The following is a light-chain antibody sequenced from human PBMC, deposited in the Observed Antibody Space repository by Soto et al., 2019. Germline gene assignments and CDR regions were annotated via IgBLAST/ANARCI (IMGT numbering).Light chain of an antibody. CDR2: GAS. CDR1: QSVDTTF. J-gene: IGKJ1*01. CDR3: QQYMSSVT. Sequence: PGQRATLSCRASQSVDTTFFAWYQKKPGQAPRLLIYGASKRATGIPDRFSGSGSGTDFTLIVSRLEPEDFAVYYCQQYMSSVTFGQGTKVEIK. V-gene: IGKV3-20*01.